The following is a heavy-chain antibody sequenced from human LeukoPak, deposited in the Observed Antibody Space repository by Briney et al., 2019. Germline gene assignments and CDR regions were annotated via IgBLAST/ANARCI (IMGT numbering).Heavy chain of an antibody. Sequence: PSETLSLTCTVSGGSIRSSYYYWGWIRQPPGKGLEWIGSIYDSGSTYYNPSLKSRVTISVDTSKNQFSLKLSSVTAADTAVYYCARIIMVSSGYYSPFIDYWGQGTLVTVSS. CDR2: IYDSGST. D-gene: IGHD3-22*01. J-gene: IGHJ4*02. CDR3: ARIIMVSSGYYSPFIDY. V-gene: IGHV4-39*01. CDR1: GGSIRSSYYY.